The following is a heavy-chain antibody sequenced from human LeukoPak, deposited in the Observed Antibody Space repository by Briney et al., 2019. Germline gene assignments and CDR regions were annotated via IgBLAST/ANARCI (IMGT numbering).Heavy chain of an antibody. V-gene: IGHV5-51*01. CDR2: IYPDDSDT. J-gene: IGHJ4*02. CDR3: ARRSRGSGWTPIDY. D-gene: IGHD6-19*01. CDR1: GYIFSNYW. Sequence: GESLKISCKGSGYIFSNYWIGWVRQMPGKGLEWMGIIYPDDSDTKYSPSFQGQVTISVDKSISTAYLQWSSLKASGTAMYYCARRSRGSGWTPIDYWGQGTLVTVSS.